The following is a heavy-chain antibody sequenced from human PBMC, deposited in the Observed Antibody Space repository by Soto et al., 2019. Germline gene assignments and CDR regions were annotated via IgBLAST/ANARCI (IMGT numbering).Heavy chain of an antibody. CDR1: GGSISSGGYY. D-gene: IGHD3-16*02. CDR2: IYYSGST. J-gene: IGHJ3*02. Sequence: PSETLSLTCTVSGGSISSGGYYWSWIRQHPGKGLEWIGYIYYSGSTYYNPSLKSRVTISVDTSKNQFSLKLSSVTAADTAVYYCARSGMITFGGVIVRGKAFDIWGQGTMVTVSS. CDR3: ARSGMITFGGVIVRGKAFDI. V-gene: IGHV4-31*03.